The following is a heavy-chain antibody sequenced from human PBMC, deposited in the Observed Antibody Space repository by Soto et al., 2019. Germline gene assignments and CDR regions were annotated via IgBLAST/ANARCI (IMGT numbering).Heavy chain of an antibody. V-gene: IGHV5-51*01. J-gene: IGHJ4*02. D-gene: IGHD3-22*01. CDR1: GYSFTSYW. CDR3: ASSDDSSGYYSDY. Sequence: PGEPLKISCKGSGYSFTSYWIGWVRQMPGKGLEWMGIIYPGDSDTRYSPSFQGQVTISADKSISTAYLQWSSLKASDTAMYYCASSDDSSGYYSDYWGQGTLVTVSS. CDR2: IYPGDSDT.